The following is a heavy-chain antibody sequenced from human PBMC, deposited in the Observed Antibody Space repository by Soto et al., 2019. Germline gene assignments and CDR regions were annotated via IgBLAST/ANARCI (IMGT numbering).Heavy chain of an antibody. J-gene: IGHJ3*02. V-gene: IGHV3-23*01. Sequence: GGSLRLSCAASGFTFSSYAMSWVRQAPGKGLAWVSAISGSGGSTYYADSVKGRFTISRDNSKNTLYLQMNSLRAEDTAVYYCAKEQGYDFWSGYYAFDIWGQGTMVTVSS. D-gene: IGHD3-3*01. CDR1: GFTFSSYA. CDR3: AKEQGYDFWSGYYAFDI. CDR2: ISGSGGST.